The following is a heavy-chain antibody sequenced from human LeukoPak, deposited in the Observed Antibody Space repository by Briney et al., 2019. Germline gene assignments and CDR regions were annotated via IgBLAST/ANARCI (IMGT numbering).Heavy chain of an antibody. CDR2: IIPILGIA. CDR3: ARSPTGINCSGGSCYYYYGMDV. J-gene: IGHJ6*02. Sequence: VASVKVSCKASGGTFSSYAISWVRQAPGQGLEWMGRIIPILGIANYAQKFQGRVTITADKSTSTAYMELSSLSSEDTAVYYCARSPTGINCSGGSCYYYYGMDVWGQGTTVTVSS. V-gene: IGHV1-69*04. CDR1: GGTFSSYA. D-gene: IGHD2-15*01.